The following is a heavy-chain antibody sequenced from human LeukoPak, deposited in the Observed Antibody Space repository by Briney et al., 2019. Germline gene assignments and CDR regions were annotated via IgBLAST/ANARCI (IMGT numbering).Heavy chain of an antibody. Sequence: GESLKISCKGSGYSFTTYWIGWVRQMPGKGLEWMVIIYPGDSDPKYSPSFQGQVTISADKSISTAYLQWSSLKASDTAMYYCARLAIEYSSSYRFDYWGQGTLVTVSS. CDR2: IYPGDSDP. J-gene: IGHJ4*02. V-gene: IGHV5-51*01. CDR3: ARLAIEYSSSYRFDY. CDR1: GYSFTTYW. D-gene: IGHD6-6*01.